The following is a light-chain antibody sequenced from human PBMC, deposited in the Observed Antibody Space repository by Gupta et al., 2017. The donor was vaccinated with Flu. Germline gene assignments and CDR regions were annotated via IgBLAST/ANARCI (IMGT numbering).Light chain of an antibody. J-gene: IGLJ3*02. CDR3: SSYAGSNTWV. V-gene: IGLV2-8*01. CDR2: EVT. CDR1: SSDVGGYDF. Sequence: QPPLPHPPSASGSPGQYGTISCTGTSSDVGGYDFVSWYQQHPGKAPKLMIYEVTKRPSGVPDRFSGSKSGNTASLTVSGLQAEDEADYYCSSYAGSNTWVFGGGTKLTVL.